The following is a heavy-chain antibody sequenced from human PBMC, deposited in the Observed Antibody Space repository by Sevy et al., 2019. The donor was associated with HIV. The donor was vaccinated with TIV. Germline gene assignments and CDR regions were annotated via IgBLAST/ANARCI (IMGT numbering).Heavy chain of an antibody. CDR3: ARARFGNKGYFDY. D-gene: IGHD3-10*01. J-gene: IGHJ4*02. Sequence: GGSLRLSCAASGFTFSSYAMHWVRQAPGKGLEWVAVIPYDGSNKYYADSVKGRFTISRDNSKNTLYLQMNSLRAEDTAVYYCARARFGNKGYFDYWGQGTLVTVSS. V-gene: IGHV3-30-3*01. CDR1: GFTFSSYA. CDR2: IPYDGSNK.